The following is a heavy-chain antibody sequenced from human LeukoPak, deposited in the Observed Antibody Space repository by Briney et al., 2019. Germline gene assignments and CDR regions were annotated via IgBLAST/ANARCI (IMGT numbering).Heavy chain of an antibody. CDR2: TGSTGVST. Sequence: PGGSLTLSCAASGFTFSSYAMNWVRQAPGKGLEWVSGTGSTGVSTFYADSVKGRFTVARDNSKNTLSLQMNSLRAEDTAVYYCAKDPGGVLAHYFDYWGQGTLVTVSS. D-gene: IGHD2-15*01. CDR3: AKDPGGVLAHYFDY. V-gene: IGHV3-23*01. CDR1: GFTFSSYA. J-gene: IGHJ4*02.